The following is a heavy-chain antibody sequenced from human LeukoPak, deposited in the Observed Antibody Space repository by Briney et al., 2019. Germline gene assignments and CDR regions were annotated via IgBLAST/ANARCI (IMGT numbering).Heavy chain of an antibody. Sequence: GASVKVSCKASGYTFTGYYMHWVRQAPGQGLEWMGRINPNSGGTNYAQKLQGRVTMTRDTSISTAYMELSRLRSDDTAVYYCARLQSPGGYSGYGYEREFDYWGQGTLVTVSS. CDR1: GYTFTGYY. D-gene: IGHD5-12*01. CDR3: ARLQSPGGYSGYGYEREFDY. J-gene: IGHJ4*02. CDR2: INPNSGGT. V-gene: IGHV1-2*06.